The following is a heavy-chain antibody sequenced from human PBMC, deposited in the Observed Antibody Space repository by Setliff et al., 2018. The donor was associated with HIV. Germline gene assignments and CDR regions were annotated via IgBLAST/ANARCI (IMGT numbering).Heavy chain of an antibody. CDR3: ARNKYNWNYYYYYGMDV. V-gene: IGHV4-31*03. CDR2: IYYSGST. J-gene: IGHJ6*02. D-gene: IGHD1-7*01. Sequence: SETLSLTCTVSGGSISSGGYYWSWIRQHPGKGLEWIGYIYYSGSTYYNPSLKSRVTISVDTSKNQFSLKLCSVTAADTAVYYCARNKYNWNYYYYYGMDVWGQGTTVTAP. CDR1: GGSISSGGYY.